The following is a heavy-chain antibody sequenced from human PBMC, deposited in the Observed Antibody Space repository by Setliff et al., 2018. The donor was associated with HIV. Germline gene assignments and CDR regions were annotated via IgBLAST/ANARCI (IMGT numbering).Heavy chain of an antibody. CDR3: TRAPGGGKDYFDY. J-gene: IGHJ4*02. V-gene: IGHV4-4*02. D-gene: IGHD2-15*01. CDR2: IYHTGNT. Sequence: TLSLTCTVSGGSISSDKWWDWVRQPPGKGLEWIGEIYHTGNTNYDPSLKSRVTMSVDKSKNQFSLKLNSVTAADTAVYYCTRAPGGGKDYFDYWGQGTLVTVSS. CDR1: GGSISSDKW.